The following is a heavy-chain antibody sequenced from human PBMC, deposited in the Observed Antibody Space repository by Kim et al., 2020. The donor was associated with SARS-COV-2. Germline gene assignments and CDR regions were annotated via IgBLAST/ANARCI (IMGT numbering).Heavy chain of an antibody. V-gene: IGHV3-48*04. CDR1: GFTFSSYS. CDR2: ISSSGST. Sequence: GGSLRLSCAASGFTFSSYSMNWVRQAPGQGLEWISYISSSGSTIYADSVKGRFTVSRDNAKNSLYLQMNGLRAEDTAVYYCARKLVTYYYGMGVWGQGTTVTVSS. CDR3: ARKLVTYYYGMGV. J-gene: IGHJ6*02. D-gene: IGHD6-13*01.